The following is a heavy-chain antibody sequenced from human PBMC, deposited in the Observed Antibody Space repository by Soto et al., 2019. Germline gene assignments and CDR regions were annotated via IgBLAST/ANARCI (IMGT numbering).Heavy chain of an antibody. D-gene: IGHD3-16*01. CDR2: IYWDDDK. J-gene: IGHJ5*02. Sequence: ITLKESGPTLVKPTQTLTLTCTFSGFSLSTSGVGVGWIRQPPGKALEWLALIYWDDDKRYSPSRKGRLTMTKDTSKSQVVLTMTNMDPVETATYCCAHSLYDYVGGTSGCGPWGQGTLVSVSS. CDR3: AHSLYDYVGGTSGCGP. CDR1: GFSLSTSGVG. V-gene: IGHV2-5*02.